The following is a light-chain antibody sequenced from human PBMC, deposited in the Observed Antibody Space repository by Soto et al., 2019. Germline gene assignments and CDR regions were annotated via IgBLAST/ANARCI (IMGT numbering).Light chain of an antibody. CDR1: QGIADY. CDR3: QNFDSAPPWT. Sequence: DIQMTQSPSSLSASLGDRVTITCRASQGIADYLAWYQQKPGKVPKLLIFAASALQSGVQSRFSGSGSGTDFTLTISSLQPEDVATYYCQNFDSAPPWTFGQATRVEL. V-gene: IGKV1-27*01. CDR2: AAS. J-gene: IGKJ1*01.